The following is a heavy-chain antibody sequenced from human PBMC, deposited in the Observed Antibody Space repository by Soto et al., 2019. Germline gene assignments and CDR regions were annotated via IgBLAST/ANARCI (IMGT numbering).Heavy chain of an antibody. J-gene: IGHJ6*02. CDR2: IYYSGST. D-gene: IGHD2-2*02. CDR3: ARENIVVVPAAIYYYYYGMDV. Sequence: SETLSLTCTVSGGSISSGGYYWSWIRQHPGKGLEWIGYIYYSGSTYYNPSLKSRVTISVDTSKNQFSLKLSSVTAADTAVYYRARENIVVVPAAIYYYYYGMDVWGQGTTVTVSS. V-gene: IGHV4-31*02. CDR1: GGSISSGGYY.